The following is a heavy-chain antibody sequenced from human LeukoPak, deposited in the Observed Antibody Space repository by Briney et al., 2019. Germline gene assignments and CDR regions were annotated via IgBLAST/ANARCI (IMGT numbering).Heavy chain of an antibody. Sequence: GASVKVSCKASGGTFSSYAISWVRQAPGQGLEWMGRIIPILGIANYAQKFQGRVTITADKSTSTAYMELSSLRSEDTAVYYCARDLGYCSGGSCYSGDFDYWGQGTLVTVSS. CDR1: GGTFSSYA. CDR2: IIPILGIA. J-gene: IGHJ4*02. CDR3: ARDLGYCSGGSCYSGDFDY. V-gene: IGHV1-69*04. D-gene: IGHD2-15*01.